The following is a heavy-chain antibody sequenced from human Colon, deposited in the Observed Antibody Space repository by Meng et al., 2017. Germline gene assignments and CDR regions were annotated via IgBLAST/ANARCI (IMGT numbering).Heavy chain of an antibody. CDR3: ARDNLLTRGSRFCYDY. D-gene: IGHD2-15*01. Sequence: QVQLQESGPRLVRPSETLSLPCTVAGGSVTITGYSWSWIRQSPGKGLEWIGYIYYTGTTNYNPSLMSRVTISVDTSKNQFSLKLSSVTPADTAVYFCARDNLLTRGSRFCYDYWGQGALVTVSS. V-gene: IGHV4-61*08. CDR2: IYYTGTT. J-gene: IGHJ4*02. CDR1: GGSVTITGYS.